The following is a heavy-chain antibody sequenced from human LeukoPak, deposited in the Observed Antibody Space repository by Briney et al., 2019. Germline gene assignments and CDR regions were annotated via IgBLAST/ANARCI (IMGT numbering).Heavy chain of an antibody. V-gene: IGHV3-23*01. CDR2: ISGSGGTT. Sequence: GSLRLSCAASGFTFSSYAMTWVRQAPGQGLEWVSAISGSGGTTYYADSVRGRVTISGDNSKNMLNLQMNSLRAEDTAVYYCAKGLINDWSALEYWGQGTLVTVSS. D-gene: IGHD3-9*01. CDR1: GFTFSSYA. J-gene: IGHJ4*02. CDR3: AKGLINDWSALEY.